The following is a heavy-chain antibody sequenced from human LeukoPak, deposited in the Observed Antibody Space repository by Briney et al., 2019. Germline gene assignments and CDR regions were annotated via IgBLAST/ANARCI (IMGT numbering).Heavy chain of an antibody. CDR1: GDSVSNNNGA. J-gene: IGHJ3*01. Sequence: SQTLSLTCAISGDSVSNNNGAWNWIRQSPSRGLEWLGRTYYRSQWYNDYARSVMSRISVDPDTSTNQFSLHLSSVTPDDTAVYYCAGGYAFDVWGQGTMVTVSS. V-gene: IGHV6-1*01. CDR2: TYYRSQWYN. CDR3: AGGYAFDV.